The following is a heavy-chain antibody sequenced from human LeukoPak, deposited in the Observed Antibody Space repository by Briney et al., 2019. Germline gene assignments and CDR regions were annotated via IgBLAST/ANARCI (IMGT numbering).Heavy chain of an antibody. D-gene: IGHD3-10*01. J-gene: IGHJ4*02. CDR2: IWYDGSNK. V-gene: IGHV3-33*01. Sequence: GGSLRLSCAASGFTFSNYGMHWVRQAPGKGLEWVALIWYDGSNKYYADSVRGRFTISRDNSKNTLYRQMNSLRSEDPGVFYLSGSYYNVFDYWGQGTLVTVSS. CDR3: SGSYYNVFDY. CDR1: GFTFSNYG.